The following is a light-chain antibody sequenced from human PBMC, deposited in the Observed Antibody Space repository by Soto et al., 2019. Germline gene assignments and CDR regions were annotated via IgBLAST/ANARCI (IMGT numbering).Light chain of an antibody. Sequence: QSVLTQPPSVSAAPGQKVTISCSGSGSNIGNNYISWYQQLPGTAPKLLIYDNDKRPSGIPDRFSGSKSGTSATLGITGLQTGDEADYYCETWDSSLSSGVFGGGTKVTVL. CDR1: GSNIGNNY. V-gene: IGLV1-51*01. CDR3: ETWDSSLSSGV. CDR2: DND. J-gene: IGLJ2*01.